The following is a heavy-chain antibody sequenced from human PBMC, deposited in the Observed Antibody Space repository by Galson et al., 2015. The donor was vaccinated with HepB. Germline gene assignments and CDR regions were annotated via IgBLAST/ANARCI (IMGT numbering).Heavy chain of an antibody. Sequence: SLRLSCAASGFTVSSNYMSWVRQAPGKGLEWVSVIYSGGSTYYADSVKGRFTISRHNSKNTLYLQMNSLRAEDTAVYYCARGYHLDTAMGYYYYYGMDVWGQGTTVTVSS. CDR2: IYSGGST. CDR3: ARGYHLDTAMGYYYYYGMDV. D-gene: IGHD5-18*01. CDR1: GFTVSSNY. J-gene: IGHJ6*02. V-gene: IGHV3-53*04.